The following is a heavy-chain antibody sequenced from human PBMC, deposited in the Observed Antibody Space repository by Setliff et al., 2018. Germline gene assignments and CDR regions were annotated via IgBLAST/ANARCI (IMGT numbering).Heavy chain of an antibody. CDR2: LYPGDSDT. Sequence: GKSLKISCKGSGYSFTSYWIGWVRQMPGKGLEWMGILYPGDSDTRYSPSFQGQVTISADKSISTAYLQWSSLKASDTAMYYCARVTPDYYYYYGMDVWGRGTTVTVSS. CDR3: ARVTPDYYYYYGMDV. J-gene: IGHJ6*02. CDR1: GYSFTSYW. D-gene: IGHD5-18*01. V-gene: IGHV5-51*03.